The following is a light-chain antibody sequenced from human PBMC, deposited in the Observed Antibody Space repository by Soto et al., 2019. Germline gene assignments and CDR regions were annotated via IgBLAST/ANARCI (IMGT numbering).Light chain of an antibody. CDR2: EVS. CDR1: SSDVGGYNY. J-gene: IGLJ2*01. V-gene: IGLV2-14*01. Sequence: QSVLTQPASVSGSPGQSITISCTGTSSDVGGYNYVSWYQQHPDKAPKVMIYEVSHRPSGVSNRSSGSKSANTAFLTISGLQAEDEADYYCSSYTSSSTLVFGGGTKVTVL. CDR3: SSYTSSSTLV.